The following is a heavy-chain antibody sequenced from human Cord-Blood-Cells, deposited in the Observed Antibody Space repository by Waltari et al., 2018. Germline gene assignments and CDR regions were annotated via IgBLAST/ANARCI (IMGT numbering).Heavy chain of an antibody. CDR2: ISSSSSTI. V-gene: IGHV3-48*02. CDR1: GFTFSSYS. Sequence: EVQLVESGGGLVQPGGSLRLSCAASGFTFSSYSMNWVRQAPGKGMECVADISSSSSTIYYADSVKGRFTISRDNAKNSLYLQMNSLRDEDTAVYYCARQWFGELKEFDYWGQGTLVTVSS. J-gene: IGHJ4*02. CDR3: ARQWFGELKEFDY. D-gene: IGHD3-10*01.